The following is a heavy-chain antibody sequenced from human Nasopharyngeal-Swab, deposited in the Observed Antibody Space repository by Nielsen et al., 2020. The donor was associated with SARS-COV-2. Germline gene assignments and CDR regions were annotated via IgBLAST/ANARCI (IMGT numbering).Heavy chain of an antibody. D-gene: IGHD6-6*01. CDR3: ARVRGRSSSFPGGMDV. CDR2: IIPIFGTA. Sequence: SVKVSCKASGGTFSSYAISWVRQAPGQGLEWMGGIIPIFGTANYAQKFQGRVTITADESTSTAYMELSSLRSEDTAVYYCARVRGRSSSFPGGMDVWGQGTTVTVSS. V-gene: IGHV1-69*13. CDR1: GGTFSSYA. J-gene: IGHJ6*02.